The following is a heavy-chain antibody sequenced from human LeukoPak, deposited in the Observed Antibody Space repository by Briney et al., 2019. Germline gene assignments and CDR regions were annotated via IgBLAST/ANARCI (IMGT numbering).Heavy chain of an antibody. V-gene: IGHV3-7*01. CDR1: GFTFSSYW. Sequence: PGGCLRLSCAASGFTFSSYWMTWVRQAPGKGLEWVANINQDGSEKYYVDSVKGRFTISRDNAKNSLYLQMNRLRAEDTAVYYCAAYSSCDYWGQGTLVTVSS. D-gene: IGHD6-6*01. J-gene: IGHJ4*02. CDR2: INQDGSEK. CDR3: AAYSSCDY.